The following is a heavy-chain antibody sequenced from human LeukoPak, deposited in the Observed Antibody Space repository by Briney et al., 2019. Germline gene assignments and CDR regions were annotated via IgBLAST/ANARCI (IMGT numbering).Heavy chain of an antibody. Sequence: AETLSLTRTVSGGPISSSSYYWGWIRQPPGKGLEWIGSIYYSGSTYYNPSLKSRVTISVDTSKNQFSLKLSSVTAADTAVYYCVSDGYNSIDYWGQGTLVTVSS. V-gene: IGHV4-39*01. CDR3: VSDGYNSIDY. D-gene: IGHD5-24*01. CDR1: GGPISSSSYY. CDR2: IYYSGST. J-gene: IGHJ4*02.